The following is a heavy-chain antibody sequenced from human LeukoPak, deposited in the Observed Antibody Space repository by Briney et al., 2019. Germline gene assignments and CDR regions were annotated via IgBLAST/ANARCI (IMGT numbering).Heavy chain of an antibody. D-gene: IGHD3-10*01. J-gene: IGHJ4*02. Sequence: GGSLRLSCAASGFTFSSYWMSWVRQAPGRGLEWVSSISRSGSTKYYADSVKGRFTISRDNAKNSLYLQMNSLRAEDTAVYYCARDLRITMVRGVRSGLGFDYWGQGTLVTVSS. CDR2: ISRSGSTK. CDR3: ARDLRITMVRGVRSGLGFDY. V-gene: IGHV3-48*04. CDR1: GFTFSSYW.